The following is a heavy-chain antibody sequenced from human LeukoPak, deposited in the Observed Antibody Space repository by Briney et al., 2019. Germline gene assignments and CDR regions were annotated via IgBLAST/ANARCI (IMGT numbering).Heavy chain of an antibody. V-gene: IGHV3-30-3*01. CDR1: GFTFSSYA. CDR2: ISYDGSNK. J-gene: IGHJ4*02. CDR3: CSVAGTISFDY. Sequence: PGGSLRLSCAASGFTFSSYAMHWVRQAPGMGLEWVAVISYDGSNKYYADSVKGRFTISRDNSKNTLYLQMNSLRAEDTAVYYCCSVAGTISFDYWGQGTLVTVSS. D-gene: IGHD6-19*01.